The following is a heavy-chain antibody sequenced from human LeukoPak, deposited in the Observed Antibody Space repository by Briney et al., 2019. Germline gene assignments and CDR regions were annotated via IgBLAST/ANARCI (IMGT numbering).Heavy chain of an antibody. D-gene: IGHD3-16*02. V-gene: IGHV1-2*02. CDR2: INPNSGGT. CDR3: ARDPLGELSFWYFDL. Sequence: ASVKVSCKASGYTFTGYYMHWVRQAPGQGLEWMGWINPNSGGTNYARKFQGRVTMTRDTSISTAYMELSRLRSDDTAVYYCARDPLGELSFWYFDLWGRGTLVTVSS. J-gene: IGHJ2*01. CDR1: GYTFTGYY.